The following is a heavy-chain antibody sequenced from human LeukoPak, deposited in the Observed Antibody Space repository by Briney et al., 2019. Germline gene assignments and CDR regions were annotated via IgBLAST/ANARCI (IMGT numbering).Heavy chain of an antibody. D-gene: IGHD2-15*01. CDR3: ARLGYCSGGSCYSFRKEQF. Sequence: SETLSLTCSVSGGSLSNSIYYWGWLRQPPGKGLGWLGCIYYSGTTYYNPSLKRRVTMSVDTSKNQFSLKLTSVTAADTAVYYCARLGYCSGGSCYSFRKEQFWGQGTLATVSS. J-gene: IGHJ4*02. V-gene: IGHV4-39*01. CDR2: IYYSGTT. CDR1: GGSLSNSIYY.